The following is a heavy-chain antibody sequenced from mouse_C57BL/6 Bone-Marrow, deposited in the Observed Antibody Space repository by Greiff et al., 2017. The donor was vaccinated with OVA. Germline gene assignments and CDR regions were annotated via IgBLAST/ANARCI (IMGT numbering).Heavy chain of an antibody. D-gene: IGHD1-1*01. CDR3: ARLYYYYFDY. J-gene: IGHJ2*01. CDR2: INPYNGGT. V-gene: IGHV1-19*01. Sequence: VQLQQSGPVLVKPGASVKMSCKASGYTFTDYYMNWVKQSHGKSLEWIGVINPYNGGTSYNQKFKGKATLTVDKSSSTAYMELNSLTSEDSAVYYCARLYYYYFDYWGQGTTLTVSS. CDR1: GYTFTDYY.